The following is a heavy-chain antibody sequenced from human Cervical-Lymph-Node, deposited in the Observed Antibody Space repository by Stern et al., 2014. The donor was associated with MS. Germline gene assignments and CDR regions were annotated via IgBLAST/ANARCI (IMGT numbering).Heavy chain of an antibody. D-gene: IGHD3-3*01. J-gene: IGHJ6*02. Sequence: VQLVESGGGVVQPGRSLRLSCAASGFTFSRYGMHWVRQAPGKGLEWVAVISYDGGDKYYADSVKGRFTVSRDNSKNTLYLQMSSLRGEDTALYYCAKDYDFWSGSNYFYGMDVWGQGTTVTVSS. V-gene: IGHV3-30*18. CDR2: ISYDGGDK. CDR1: GFTFSRYG. CDR3: AKDYDFWSGSNYFYGMDV.